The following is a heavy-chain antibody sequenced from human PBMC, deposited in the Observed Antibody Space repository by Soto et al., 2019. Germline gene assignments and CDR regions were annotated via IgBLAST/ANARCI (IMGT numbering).Heavy chain of an antibody. V-gene: IGHV4-59*01. CDR3: AREDSRWFDP. CDR1: GVSISNYY. Sequence: LSLTCTVSGVSISNYYWSWIRQPPGKGLEWVGYVYYTGSTSYNPSLKSRVAMSVDTSKKQISLKLTSVTAADTAVYYCAREDSRWFDPWGQGTLVAVSS. CDR2: VYYTGST. J-gene: IGHJ5*02.